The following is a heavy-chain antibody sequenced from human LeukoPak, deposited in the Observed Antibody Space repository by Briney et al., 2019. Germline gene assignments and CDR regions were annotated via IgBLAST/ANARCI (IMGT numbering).Heavy chain of an antibody. J-gene: IGHJ3*02. Sequence: GGSLRLSCAASGFTFSSYWMHWVRQAPGKGLVWVSRINSDGSSTSYADSVKGRFTISRDNSKNTLYLQMNSLKTEDTAVYYCTTALECSSTSCYFYDAFDIWGQGTMVTVSS. CDR1: GFTFSSYW. CDR3: TTALECSSTSCYFYDAFDI. D-gene: IGHD2-2*01. CDR2: INSDGSST. V-gene: IGHV3-74*01.